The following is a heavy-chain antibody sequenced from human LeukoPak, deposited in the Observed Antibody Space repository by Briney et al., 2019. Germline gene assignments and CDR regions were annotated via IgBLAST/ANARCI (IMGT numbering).Heavy chain of an antibody. CDR1: GGSVSSDNYY. CDR3: ARRHYYNGRAYYFLDY. V-gene: IGHV4-61*01. CDR2: ISCSGST. Sequence: SETLSLTCTVSGGSVSSDNYYWTWIRHPPGKGLQWLGYISCSGSTNYNPSLKSRVTISLHTSKNQFSLRLSSLTAADTAVYYCARRHYYNGRAYYFLDYWGQGTLVTVSS. D-gene: IGHD3-22*01. J-gene: IGHJ4*02.